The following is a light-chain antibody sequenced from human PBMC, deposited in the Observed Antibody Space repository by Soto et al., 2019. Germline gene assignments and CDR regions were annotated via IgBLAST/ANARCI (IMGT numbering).Light chain of an antibody. V-gene: IGKV1-27*01. CDR3: QRYNSAPRT. CDR1: QDISKY. CDR2: SAS. J-gene: IGKJ5*01. Sequence: DIQMTQSPSSLSASVGDRVTITCRASQDISKYLAWYQQKPGKVPKLLIYSASTLQSGVPSRFSGSGSGTDFTLTISSLQPEDVATYYCQRYNSAPRTFGQGTRLEIK.